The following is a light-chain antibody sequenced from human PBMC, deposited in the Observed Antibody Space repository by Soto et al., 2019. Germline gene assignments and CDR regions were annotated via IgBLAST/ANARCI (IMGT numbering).Light chain of an antibody. J-gene: IGKJ3*01. Sequence: AIRMTQSPSSLSASTGDRVTLTCRASQGISSYLAWYQQKPGKAPNLLIYGASTLQSGVPSRFSGSGSGTDFALTISCLQSEDFATYYCRQYYSYPFTFGPGTKVDIK. V-gene: IGKV1-8*01. CDR2: GAS. CDR3: RQYYSYPFT. CDR1: QGISSY.